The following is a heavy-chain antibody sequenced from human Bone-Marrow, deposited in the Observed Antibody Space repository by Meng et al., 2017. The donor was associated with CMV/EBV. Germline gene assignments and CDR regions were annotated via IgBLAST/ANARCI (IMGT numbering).Heavy chain of an antibody. Sequence: GESLKISCAASGFTFSSYAMSWVRQAPGKGLEWVSVIYSGGSSTYYADSVKGRFTISRDNSKNTLYLQMNSLRAEDTAVYYCAKDDLHDCSTSCYNQDYWGQGTLVTVSS. CDR2: IYSGGSST. J-gene: IGHJ4*02. CDR1: GFTFSSYA. CDR3: AKDDLHDCSTSCYNQDY. V-gene: IGHV3-23*03. D-gene: IGHD2-2*02.